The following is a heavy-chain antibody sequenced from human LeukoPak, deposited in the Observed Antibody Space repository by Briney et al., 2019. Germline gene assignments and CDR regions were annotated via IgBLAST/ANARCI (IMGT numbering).Heavy chain of an antibody. CDR3: ARSRGAGPGAYFDY. J-gene: IGHJ4*02. CDR1: GFTVSGNY. CDR2: IYSGDST. Sequence: GGSLRLSCAASGFTVSGNYMSWVRQAPGKGLEWVSIIYSGDSTYYADSVKGRFTISRDNSKNTLYLQMNSLRAEDTAVYYCARSRGAGPGAYFDYWGQGTLITVSS. D-gene: IGHD6-19*01. V-gene: IGHV3-66*01.